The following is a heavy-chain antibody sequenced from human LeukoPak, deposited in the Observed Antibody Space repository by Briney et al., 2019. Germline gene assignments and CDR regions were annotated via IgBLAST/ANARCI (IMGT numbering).Heavy chain of an antibody. D-gene: IGHD1-1*01. J-gene: IGHJ4*02. V-gene: IGHV5-51*01. CDR1: GFSFTSYW. CDR3: ARRAAQGTLAFDN. Sequence: GESLKISCKGSGFSFTSYWLGWVRQMPGKGLEWMGIIYPGDSDTRYSPSFQGQVTISADKSISTAYLQWSSLKASDTAMYYCARRAAQGTLAFDNWGQGTLVTVSS. CDR2: IYPGDSDT.